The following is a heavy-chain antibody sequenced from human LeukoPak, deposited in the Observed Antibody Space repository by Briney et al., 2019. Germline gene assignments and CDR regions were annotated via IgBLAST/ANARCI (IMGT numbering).Heavy chain of an antibody. CDR2: IYPGDSDI. Sequence: GESLKISCKGSGYRFTKYCIAWVRQMPGKGLDWMGIIYPGDSDIRYSPSFQGQVTISADKSISTAYLQWSSLKASDTAMYYCAKLGGVCESTLYFDYWAQGTLVTVSS. CDR3: AKLGGVCESTLYFDY. J-gene: IGHJ4*02. CDR1: GYRFTKYC. V-gene: IGHV5-51*01. D-gene: IGHD2-8*02.